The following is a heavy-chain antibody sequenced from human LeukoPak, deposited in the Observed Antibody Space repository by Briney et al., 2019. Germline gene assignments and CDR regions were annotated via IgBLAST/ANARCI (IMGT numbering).Heavy chain of an antibody. V-gene: IGHV1-46*01. CDR1: GGTFSSYA. D-gene: IGHD4-17*01. CDR2: INPSGGST. CDR3: ARDADYGDPGHFDY. Sequence: ASVTVSCKASGGTFSSYAISWVRQAPGQGLEWMGIINPSGGSTSYAQKFQGRVTMTRDMSTSTVYMELSSLRSEDTAVYYCARDADYGDPGHFDYWGQGTLVTVSS. J-gene: IGHJ4*02.